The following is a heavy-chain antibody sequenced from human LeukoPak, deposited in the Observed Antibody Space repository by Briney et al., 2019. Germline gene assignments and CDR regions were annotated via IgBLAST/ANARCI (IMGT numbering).Heavy chain of an antibody. J-gene: IGHJ5*02. CDR1: GGSISSYY. V-gene: IGHV4-34*01. D-gene: IGHD2-2*01. CDR2: INHSGST. CDR3: ARGPVVVPAAMRVRWFDP. Sequence: SETLSLTCTVSGGSISSYYWSWIRQPPGKGLEWIGEINHSGSTNYNPSLKSRVTISVDTSKNQFSLKLSSVTAADTAVYYCARGPVVVPAAMRVRWFDPWGQGTLVTVSS.